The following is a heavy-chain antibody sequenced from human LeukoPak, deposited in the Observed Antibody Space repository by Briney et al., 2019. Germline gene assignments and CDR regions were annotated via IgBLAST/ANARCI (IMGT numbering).Heavy chain of an antibody. V-gene: IGHV3-23*01. D-gene: IGHD3-22*01. Sequence: GGSLRLSCAVSGITLSNYGMSWVRQAPGKGLEWVAGISGSGGGTYYADSVKGRFTISRDNAKNSLYLQMNSLRAEDTAVYYCAREDMIIDYWGQGTLVTVSS. CDR3: AREDMIIDY. J-gene: IGHJ4*02. CDR2: ISGSGGGT. CDR1: GITLSNYG.